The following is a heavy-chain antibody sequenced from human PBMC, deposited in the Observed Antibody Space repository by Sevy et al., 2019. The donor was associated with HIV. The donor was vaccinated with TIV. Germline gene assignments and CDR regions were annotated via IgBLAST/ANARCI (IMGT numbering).Heavy chain of an antibody. CDR3: ARDLYSSSWYVSYFDY. CDR2: ISAYNGNT. J-gene: IGHJ4*02. CDR1: GYTFTSYG. D-gene: IGHD6-13*01. V-gene: IGHV1-18*01. Sequence: ASVKVSCKASGYTFTSYGISWVRQAPGQGLEWMGWISAYNGNTNYAQKLQGRVTMTTDTSTSTAYMELRSLGSDDTAVYYCARDLYSSSWYVSYFDYWGQGTLVTVSS.